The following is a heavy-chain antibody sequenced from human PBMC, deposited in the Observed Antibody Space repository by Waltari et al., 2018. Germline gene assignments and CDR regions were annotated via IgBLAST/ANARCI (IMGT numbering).Heavy chain of an antibody. D-gene: IGHD3-22*01. CDR3: ARSAHYYDSSGYLPVYFQH. CDR1: GGSISSSSYY. Sequence: QLPLQESGPGLVKPSETLSLTCTVSGGSISSSSYYWGWIRQPPGKGLEWIGSIYYSGSTYYNPSLKSRVTISVDTSKNQFSLKLSSVTAADTAVYYCARSAHYYDSSGYLPVYFQHWGQGTLVTVSS. V-gene: IGHV4-39*01. J-gene: IGHJ1*01. CDR2: IYYSGST.